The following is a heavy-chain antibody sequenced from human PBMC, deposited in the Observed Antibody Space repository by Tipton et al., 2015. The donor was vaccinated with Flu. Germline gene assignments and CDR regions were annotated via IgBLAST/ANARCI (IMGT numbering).Heavy chain of an antibody. CDR3: GRVPLWFGELPSYGMDV. Sequence: GLVKPSETVSLNCIVSGGSFSRYHWAWVRQPPGKGLEYIGYIYYSGSPNYNPSLKSRVTISVDTSKNQFSLKLTSVTAADTAVYYCGRVPLWFGELPSYGMDVWGQGP. V-gene: IGHV4-59*01. D-gene: IGHD3-10*01. CDR2: IYYSGSP. J-gene: IGHJ6*02. CDR1: GGSFSRYH.